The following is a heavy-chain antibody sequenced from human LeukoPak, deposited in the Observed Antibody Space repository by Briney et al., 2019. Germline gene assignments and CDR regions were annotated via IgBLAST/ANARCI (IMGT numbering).Heavy chain of an antibody. Sequence: PGGSLRLSCVASEFTFNDYWMGWVRQAPGKGLEWLAKINQEGGAKFLVDSMKDRFTVSRDSGKNSLYLQMNSLTAEDTAVYYCARYRDWHFDFWAQGTLVIVSS. J-gene: IGHJ5*01. CDR3: ARYRDWHFDF. V-gene: IGHV3-7*03. CDR2: INQEGGAK. D-gene: IGHD2-21*02. CDR1: EFTFNDYW.